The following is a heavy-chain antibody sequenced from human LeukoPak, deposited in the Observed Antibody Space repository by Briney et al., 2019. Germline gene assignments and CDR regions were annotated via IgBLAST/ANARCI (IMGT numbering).Heavy chain of an antibody. Sequence: GGSLRLSCAASGFTFSSYWMSWVRQAPGKGLEWVANIDQDGSEQYYVDSVKGRFTISRDNAKSSLYLQMSILRAEDTAVYYCARYYDGAGQDDCFDYWGQGTLVTVSS. CDR1: GFTFSSYW. D-gene: IGHD3-22*01. V-gene: IGHV3-7*01. CDR2: IDQDGSEQ. J-gene: IGHJ4*02. CDR3: ARYYDGAGQDDCFDY.